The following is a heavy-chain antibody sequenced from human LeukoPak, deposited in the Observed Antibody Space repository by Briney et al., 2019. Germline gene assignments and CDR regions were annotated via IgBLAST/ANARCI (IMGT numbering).Heavy chain of an antibody. CDR1: GFTFSNYR. V-gene: IGHV3-7*01. Sequence: PGGSLRLSCAASGFTFSNYRISWVRQPPGKGLDWVAHINQDGSQTSYVDSVKGRFTISRDNAKSALYLQMNSLRAEDTAVYYCARWRGQQSEFDLWGQGNLVPVSS. D-gene: IGHD4-11*01. J-gene: IGHJ4*02. CDR3: ARWRGQQSEFDL. CDR2: INQDGSQT.